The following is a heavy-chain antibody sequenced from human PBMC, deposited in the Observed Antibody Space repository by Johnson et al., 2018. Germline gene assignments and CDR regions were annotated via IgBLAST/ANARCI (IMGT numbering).Heavy chain of an antibody. Sequence: VQLQESGGGLVQPGGSLRLSCAASGFTFTFYWIHWVRQAPGKGLVWVSRVNSDESSTTYADSVKGRFAISRDNAKNTVYLQMNSLRAEDTAVYYCARSNSHGFDIWGQGTMVTVSS. CDR2: VNSDESST. V-gene: IGHV3-74*01. D-gene: IGHD4-23*01. CDR3: ARSNSHGFDI. J-gene: IGHJ3*02. CDR1: GFTFTFYW.